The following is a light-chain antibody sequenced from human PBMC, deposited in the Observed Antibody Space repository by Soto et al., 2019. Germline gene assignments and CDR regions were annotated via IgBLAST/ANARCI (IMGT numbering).Light chain of an antibody. CDR3: QQYDNFPT. Sequence: DIQITQSPSSLSASVGDRVTITCQASQGINNYLNWFQQKPGKAPKLLISDASNLQTGVPSRFSGSGSGTDFTLIISRLQPEDIATYYCQQYDNFPTFGQGTRLEIK. CDR1: QGINNY. J-gene: IGKJ5*01. CDR2: DAS. V-gene: IGKV1-33*01.